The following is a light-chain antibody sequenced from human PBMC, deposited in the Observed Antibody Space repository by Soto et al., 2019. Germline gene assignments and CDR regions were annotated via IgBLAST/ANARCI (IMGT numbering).Light chain of an antibody. V-gene: IGKV3-15*01. J-gene: IGKJ1*01. CDR1: QSVNAN. Sequence: EVVMTQSPATLSVSPGERATLSCSASQSVNANLAWYQQKPGQAPRLLIHGASNRATGISARFSGSGFGTDFSLTISSLEYQDLAVYYCQQYNTWLWTFGQGNKVDI. CDR2: GAS. CDR3: QQYNTWLWT.